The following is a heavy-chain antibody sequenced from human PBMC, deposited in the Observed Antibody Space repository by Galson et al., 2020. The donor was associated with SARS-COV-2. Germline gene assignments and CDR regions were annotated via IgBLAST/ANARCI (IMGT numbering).Heavy chain of an antibody. CDR1: GGSISSYY. V-gene: IGHV4-59*01. CDR2: IYYSGST. D-gene: IGHD1-26*01. Sequence: SETLSLTCTVSGGSISSYYWSWIRQPPGKGLEWIGYIYYSGSTNYNPSLKSRVTISVDTSKNQFSLKLSSVTAADTAVYYCARGWREPHAFDYWGQGTLVTVSS. J-gene: IGHJ4*02. CDR3: ARGWREPHAFDY.